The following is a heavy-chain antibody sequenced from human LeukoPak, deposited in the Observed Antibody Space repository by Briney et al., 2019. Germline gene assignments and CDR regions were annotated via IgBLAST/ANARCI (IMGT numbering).Heavy chain of an antibody. D-gene: IGHD3-9*01. CDR1: GFTFSSYE. J-gene: IGHJ4*02. V-gene: IGHV3-48*03. CDR3: ARGPKYYDILTGYFPLVD. Sequence: GGSLRLSCAASGFTFSSYEMNWARQAPGKGLEWVSYISSSGSTIYYADSVKGRFTISRDNAKNSLYLQMNSLRAEDTAVYYCARGPKYYDILTGYFPLVDWGQGTLVTVSS. CDR2: ISSSGSTI.